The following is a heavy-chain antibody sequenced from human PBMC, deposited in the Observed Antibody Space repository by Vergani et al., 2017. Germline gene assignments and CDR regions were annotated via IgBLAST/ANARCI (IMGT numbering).Heavy chain of an antibody. Sequence: QVQLVQSGAEVKKPGASVSVSCKGSSHTFQTYGISWVRQAPGKGLEWMAWIRPYTGHTIYAQKFQDRVTMTADTSTNTAYMELRSLRSDDTAVYFCARVAPSNSEVTPTAFDVWGKGTMVTVSS. CDR2: IRPYTGHT. CDR1: SHTFQTYG. V-gene: IGHV1-18*01. D-gene: IGHD1-1*01. J-gene: IGHJ3*01. CDR3: ARVAPSNSEVTPTAFDV.